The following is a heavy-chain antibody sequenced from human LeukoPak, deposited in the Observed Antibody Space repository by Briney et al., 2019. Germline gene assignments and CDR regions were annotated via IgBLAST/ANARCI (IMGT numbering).Heavy chain of an antibody. V-gene: IGHV4-38-2*02. D-gene: IGHD5-18*01. CDR3: ARDYSYGSYFDY. CDR2: IYHSGST. CDR1: GYSISSGYY. J-gene: IGHJ4*02. Sequence: SETLSLTCAVSGYSISSGYYWGWIRQPPGKGLEWVGSIYHSGSTYYNPSLKSRVTISVDTSKNQFSLKLSSVTAADTAVYYCARDYSYGSYFDYWGQGTLVSVSS.